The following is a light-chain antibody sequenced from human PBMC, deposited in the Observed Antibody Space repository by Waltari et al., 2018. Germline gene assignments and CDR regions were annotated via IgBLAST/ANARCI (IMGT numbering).Light chain of an antibody. V-gene: IGKV3-11*01. Sequence: ENVLTQSPGTLSLSPGGRAPLSCRASQSVTRYLAWFQQKPGLAPRLLIYDTSNRATGIPAMFIGSVSGTDFSLTITSLESEDFAVYYCQQRADWPLTFGGGTKVEIK. CDR3: QQRADWPLT. CDR2: DTS. CDR1: QSVTRY. J-gene: IGKJ4*01.